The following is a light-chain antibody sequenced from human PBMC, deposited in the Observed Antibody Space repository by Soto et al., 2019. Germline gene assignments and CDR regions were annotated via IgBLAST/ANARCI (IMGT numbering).Light chain of an antibody. CDR2: DAS. V-gene: IGKV3-20*01. Sequence: EIVLTQSPGTLSLSPGARATLSCRASQSVRNVYLAWYQQKPGQAPRLLIYDASNRATGIPGRFSGSGSGTDFTLTINRLEPEDFAVYYCQQAGSSPRTFGQGTKLEIK. CDR1: QSVRNVY. CDR3: QQAGSSPRT. J-gene: IGKJ2*01.